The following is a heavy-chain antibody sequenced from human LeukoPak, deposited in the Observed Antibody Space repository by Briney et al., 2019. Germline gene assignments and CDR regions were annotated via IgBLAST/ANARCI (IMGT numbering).Heavy chain of an antibody. D-gene: IGHD1-14*01. J-gene: IGHJ4*02. CDR2: IYYSGST. CDR1: GGSISSYY. Sequence: SETLSLTCTVSGGSISSYYWSWIRQPPGKGLEWIGYIYYSGSTNYNPSLKSRVTISVDTSKNRFSLKLSSVTAADTAVYYCARGPPRSMGDYWGQGTLVTVSS. V-gene: IGHV4-59*01. CDR3: ARGPPRSMGDY.